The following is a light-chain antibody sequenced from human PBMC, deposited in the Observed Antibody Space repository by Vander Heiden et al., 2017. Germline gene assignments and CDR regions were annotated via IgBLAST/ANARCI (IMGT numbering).Light chain of an antibody. J-gene: IGKJ4*01. CDR1: QSVYSY. Sequence: EIVLTQSPATLSLSPGERATLSCRASQSVYSYLAWYQQKPGQAPRLLSYDASNRATGTPARFSGSGSGTDFTLTISSLQPEDFAVYYCQQRSNWPLTFGGGTKVEIK. V-gene: IGKV3-11*01. CDR2: DAS. CDR3: QQRSNWPLT.